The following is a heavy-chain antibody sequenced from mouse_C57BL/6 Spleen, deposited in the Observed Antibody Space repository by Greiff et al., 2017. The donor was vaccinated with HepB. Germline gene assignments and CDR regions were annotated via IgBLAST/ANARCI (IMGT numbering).Heavy chain of an antibody. V-gene: IGHV1-50*01. CDR3: ARGITTVVAPY. J-gene: IGHJ3*01. CDR2: IDPSDSYT. D-gene: IGHD1-1*01. CDR1: GYTFTSYW. Sequence: VQLQQPGAELVKPGASVKLSCKASGYTFTSYWMQWVKQRPGQGLEWIGEIDPSDSYTNYNQKFKGKATLTVDTSSSTAYMQLSSLTSEDSAVYYCARGITTVVAPYWGQGTLVTVSA.